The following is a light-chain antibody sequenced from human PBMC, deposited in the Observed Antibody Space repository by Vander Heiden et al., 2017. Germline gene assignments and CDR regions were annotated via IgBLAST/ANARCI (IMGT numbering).Light chain of an antibody. Sequence: QPVLTQPPSVSAAPGQKVTISCSGSSSNLGNNYVSWYQQLPGTAPKLLIYEDNKRPSGIPDRFSGSKSGTSATLGITGLQTGDEADYYCGTWDSSLSAGVFGGGTKLTVL. CDR2: EDN. J-gene: IGLJ2*01. CDR3: GTWDSSLSAGV. CDR1: SSNLGNNY. V-gene: IGLV1-51*02.